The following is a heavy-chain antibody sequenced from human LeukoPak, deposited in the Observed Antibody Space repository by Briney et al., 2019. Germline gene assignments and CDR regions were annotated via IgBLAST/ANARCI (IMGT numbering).Heavy chain of an antibody. CDR2: IYSGGST. Sequence: GGSLRLSCAASGLTVSTNYMSWVRQTPGKGLEWVSVIYSGGSTYYADSVKGRFTISRDNSKNTLYLQMNSLRAEDTAVYYCAFGATPFDYWGQGTLVTVSS. V-gene: IGHV3-53*01. D-gene: IGHD1-26*01. CDR3: AFGATPFDY. J-gene: IGHJ4*02. CDR1: GLTVSTNY.